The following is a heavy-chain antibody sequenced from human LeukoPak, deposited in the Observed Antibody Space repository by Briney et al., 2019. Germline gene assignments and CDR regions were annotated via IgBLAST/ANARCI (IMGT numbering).Heavy chain of an antibody. CDR3: ARGGPSYYYDSSAWFNY. CDR1: GGTFSSYT. J-gene: IGHJ4*02. CDR2: MNPNSGNT. D-gene: IGHD3-22*01. V-gene: IGHV1-8*02. Sequence: ASVTVSCTASGGTFSSYTINWVRQATGQGLEWMGWMNPNSGNTGYAQKFQGRVTMTRNTSISTAYMELSSLRSEDTAVYYCARGGPSYYYDSSAWFNYWGQGTLVTVSS.